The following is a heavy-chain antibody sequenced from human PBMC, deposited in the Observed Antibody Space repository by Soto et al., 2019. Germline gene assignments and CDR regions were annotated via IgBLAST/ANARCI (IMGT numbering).Heavy chain of an antibody. Sequence: EVQLVDSGGGLVQPGGSLRLSCAASGFTFSNHWMTWVGQAPGKGLGWVASVNQDGSEKYSVDSGKGRFTISRDNAKNALFLQMNRLRVEDTALYYWGRSSPLGRCYPDHWGQGTLVTVSS. D-gene: IGHD2-15*01. CDR2: VNQDGSEK. V-gene: IGHV3-7*03. J-gene: IGHJ4*02. CDR3: GRSSPLGRCYPDH. CDR1: GFTFSNHW.